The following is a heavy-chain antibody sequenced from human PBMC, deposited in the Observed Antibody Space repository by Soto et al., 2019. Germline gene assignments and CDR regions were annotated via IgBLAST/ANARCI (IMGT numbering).Heavy chain of an antibody. Sequence: QVQLVQSGAEVKKPGASVKVSCKTSGYTFTSYGVACVRQAPGQGLEWMGWIRGYNDNTNYAQKSKGRVTMTTDTPTSTAYMELRSLRSDDTAVYFVARQPTGHFMKYWGQRTLVTGSS. CDR2: IRGYNDNT. CDR3: ARQPTGHFMKY. J-gene: IGHJ4*02. CDR1: GYTFTSYG. D-gene: IGHD1-1*01. V-gene: IGHV1-18*01.